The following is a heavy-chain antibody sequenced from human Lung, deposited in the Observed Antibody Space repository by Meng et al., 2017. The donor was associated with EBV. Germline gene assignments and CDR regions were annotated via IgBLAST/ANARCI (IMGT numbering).Heavy chain of an antibody. CDR2: INYSGIT. J-gene: IGHJ4*02. CDR3: ARGGTSSAPFDY. CDR1: GRSFSSSY. D-gene: IGHD2-2*01. Sequence: QVQLQPWGAGLLKPSETLSLTCGVSGRSFSSSYWSWIRQPPGKGLEWIGQINYSGITNYNPSLKSRVTISVDTSKNQFSLSLNSVTAADTAVYYCARGGTSSAPFDYWGQGTLVTVSS. V-gene: IGHV4-34*01.